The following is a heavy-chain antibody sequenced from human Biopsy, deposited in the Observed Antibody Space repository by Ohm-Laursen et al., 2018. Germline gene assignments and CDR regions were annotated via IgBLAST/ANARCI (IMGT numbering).Heavy chain of an antibody. J-gene: IGHJ5*02. V-gene: IGHV3-23*01. D-gene: IGHD3-10*01. CDR2: VTGSGRNT. CDR1: GFTFSGYA. Sequence: SLRLSCSASGFTFSGYAMSWVRQGPEKGLEWVSVVTGSGRNTYYTDSVKGRFSISRDNSKNTLYLQMNSLRVEDTAVYYCAKGRSGGTGHGNWFDPWGQGTLVIVSS. CDR3: AKGRSGGTGHGNWFDP.